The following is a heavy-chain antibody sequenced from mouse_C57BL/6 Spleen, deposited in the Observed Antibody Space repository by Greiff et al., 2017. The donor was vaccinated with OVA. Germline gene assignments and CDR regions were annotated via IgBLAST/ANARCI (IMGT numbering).Heavy chain of an antibody. Sequence: QVQLQQPGAELVRPGTSVKLSCKASGYTFTSYWMHWVKQRPGQGLAWIGVIDPSDSYTTYNQKFKGKATLTVDTSSSTAYMQLSSLTSEDSAVYYCARGLGYFDYWGQGTTLTVSS. D-gene: IGHD4-1*01. CDR1: GYTFTSYW. CDR3: ARGLGYFDY. J-gene: IGHJ2*01. V-gene: IGHV1-59*01. CDR2: IDPSDSYT.